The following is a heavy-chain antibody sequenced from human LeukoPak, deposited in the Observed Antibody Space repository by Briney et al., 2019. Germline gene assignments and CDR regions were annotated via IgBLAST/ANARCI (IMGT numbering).Heavy chain of an antibody. CDR3: AKLSSGWFDY. CDR2: ISGSGGST. Sequence: PGGSLRLSCAASGFTFSTYAMNWIRQAPGKGLEWVSAISGSGGSTYYADSVKGRFTISRDNPKNTLYLQMNSLRAEDTAVYYCAKLSSGWFDYWGQGTLVTVSS. V-gene: IGHV3-23*01. J-gene: IGHJ4*02. D-gene: IGHD6-19*01. CDR1: GFTFSTYA.